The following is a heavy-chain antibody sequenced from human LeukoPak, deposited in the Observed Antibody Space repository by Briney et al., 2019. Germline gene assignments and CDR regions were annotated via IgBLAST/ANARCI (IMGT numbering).Heavy chain of an antibody. D-gene: IGHD3-22*01. CDR2: IGSSGSPT. CDR3: ARRPYSDTSGRLSDV. V-gene: IGHV3-48*02. CDR1: GFAFSSYN. Sequence: LTGGSLRLSCAASGFAFSSYNMNWVRQAPGKGPEWISYIGSSGSPTHYADSVGGRFTISRDNAKNSLYLQMNSLRDEDTAVYFCARRPYSDTSGRLSDVWGQGTTVTVSS. J-gene: IGHJ6*02.